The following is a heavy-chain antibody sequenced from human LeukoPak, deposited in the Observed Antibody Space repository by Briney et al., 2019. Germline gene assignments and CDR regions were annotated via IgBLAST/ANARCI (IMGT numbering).Heavy chain of an antibody. J-gene: IGHJ3*02. D-gene: IGHD3-22*01. CDR3: AKDREMYFYDSSGYRDAFHI. CDR2: ISGSDGST. CDR1: GFTFSSYA. V-gene: IGHV3-23*01. Sequence: GGSLRLSCTASGFTFSSYAMSWVRQAPGKGLEWVSGISGSDGSTYYADSVKGRFTISRDNSKNTLYLQMNSLRAEDTAVYYCAKDREMYFYDSSGYRDAFHIWGQGTKVTVSS.